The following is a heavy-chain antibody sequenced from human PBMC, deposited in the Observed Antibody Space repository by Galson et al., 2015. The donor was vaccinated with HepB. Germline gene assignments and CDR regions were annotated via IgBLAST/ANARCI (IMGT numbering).Heavy chain of an antibody. CDR1: GGTFSSYA. D-gene: IGHD2-2*01. Sequence: SVKVSCKASGGTFSSYAISWVRQAPGQGLEWMGRIIPILGIANYAQKFQGRVTITADKSTSTAYMELSSLRSEDTAVYYCARTVVVPAARENWFDPWGQGTLVTVSS. V-gene: IGHV1-69*04. CDR2: IIPILGIA. CDR3: ARTVVVPAARENWFDP. J-gene: IGHJ5*02.